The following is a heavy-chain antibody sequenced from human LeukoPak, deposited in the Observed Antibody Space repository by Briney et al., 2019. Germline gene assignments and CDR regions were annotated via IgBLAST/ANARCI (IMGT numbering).Heavy chain of an antibody. CDR2: INGAGTSI. J-gene: IGHJ1*01. Sequence: GGSLGLSCVASGFTFSSDWMHWVRQAPGKGLVGVSRINGAGTSISYADSVKGRFTISRDNAKNTLYLQMNSLRAEDSAAYYCLRSRGNSYGYWDSWGQGTLVTVSS. D-gene: IGHD5-18*01. V-gene: IGHV3-74*01. CDR3: LRSRGNSYGYWDS. CDR1: GFTFSSDW.